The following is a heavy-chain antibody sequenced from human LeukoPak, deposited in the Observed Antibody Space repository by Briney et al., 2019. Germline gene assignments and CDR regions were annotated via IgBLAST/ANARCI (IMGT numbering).Heavy chain of an antibody. J-gene: IGHJ3*02. CDR1: XYTFTSYY. V-gene: IGHV1-46*01. Sequence: ASVKVSCXXXXYTFTSYYMHWVRQAPGQGLEWMGIINPSGGSTSYAQKFQGRVTLTRDTSTSTVYMELSSLRSEDTAVYYCARDKRVAGGAFDIWGQGTMVTVSS. D-gene: IGHD3-10*01. CDR3: ARDKRVAGGAFDI. CDR2: INPSGGST.